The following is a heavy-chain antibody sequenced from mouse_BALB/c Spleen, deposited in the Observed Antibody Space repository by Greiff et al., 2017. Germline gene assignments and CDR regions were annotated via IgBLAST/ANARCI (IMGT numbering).Heavy chain of an antibody. D-gene: IGHD2-12*01. CDR1: GYTFTSYW. CDR3: ARSRSYNYFDY. V-gene: IGHV1-87*01. Sequence: QAQLQQSGAELARPGASVKLSCKASGYTFTSYWMQWVKQRPGQGLEWIGAIYPGDGDTRYTQKFKGKATLTADKSSSTAYMQLSSLASEDSAVYYCARSRSYNYFDYWGQGTTLTVSS. J-gene: IGHJ2*01. CDR2: IYPGDGDT.